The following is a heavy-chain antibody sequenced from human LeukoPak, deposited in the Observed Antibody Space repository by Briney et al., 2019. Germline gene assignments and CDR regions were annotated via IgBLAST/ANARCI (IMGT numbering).Heavy chain of an antibody. J-gene: IGHJ4*02. D-gene: IGHD6-6*01. CDR3: ARGRPAHYFDS. CDR2: IYSCGYT. V-gene: IGHV3-66*01. Sequence: PGGSLRLSCAASGFTVSSTYLTWVRQAPGKGLEWRTVIYSCGYTYYAGSLKGRFFISRDISENMVYLQMNSLSVADTAVYFCARGRPAHYFDSWGPGTRVTVS. CDR1: GFTVSSTY.